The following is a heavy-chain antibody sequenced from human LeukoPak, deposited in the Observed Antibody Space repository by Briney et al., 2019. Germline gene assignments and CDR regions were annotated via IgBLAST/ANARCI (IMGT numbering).Heavy chain of an antibody. D-gene: IGHD3-3*01. CDR2: IKKKIEGGTT. CDR1: GFTFSNVW. CDR3: TTRIITTSDF. Sequence: GGSLRLSCAASGFTFSNVWMNWVRQAPGKGLEWIGRIKKKIEGGTTVYAAPVKGRFTIARDDSKNTLYLQMNSLTTEDTAVYYCTTRIITTSDFWGQGTLVTVSS. J-gene: IGHJ4*02. V-gene: IGHV3-15*01.